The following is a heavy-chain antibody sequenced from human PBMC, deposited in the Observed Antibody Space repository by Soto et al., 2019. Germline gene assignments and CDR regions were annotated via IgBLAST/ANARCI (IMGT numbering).Heavy chain of an antibody. Sequence: EVQLVESGGGLIQPGGSLRLSCAASGFTVSSNYMSWVRQAPGKGLEWVSVIYSGGSTYYADSVKGRFTISRDNAKNSLYLQMNSLRAEDTAVYYCARGYCSSTSCYIRGDYYYGMDVWGQGTTVTVSS. CDR2: IYSGGST. CDR1: GFTVSSNY. D-gene: IGHD2-2*02. CDR3: ARGYCSSTSCYIRGDYYYGMDV. J-gene: IGHJ6*02. V-gene: IGHV3-53*01.